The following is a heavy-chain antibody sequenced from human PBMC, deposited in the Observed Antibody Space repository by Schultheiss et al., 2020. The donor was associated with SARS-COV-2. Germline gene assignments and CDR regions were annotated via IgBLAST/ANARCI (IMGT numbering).Heavy chain of an antibody. CDR2: IYYSGST. D-gene: IGHD2-15*01. CDR3: ARSSAVVVVAATHWFDP. Sequence: SETLSLTCTVSGGSISSYYWSWIRQPPGKGLEWIGYIYYSGSTNYNPSLKSRVTISVDTSKNQFSLKLSSVTAADTAVYYCARSSAVVVVAATHWFDPWGQETLVTVSS. J-gene: IGHJ5*02. CDR1: GGSISSYY. V-gene: IGHV4-59*12.